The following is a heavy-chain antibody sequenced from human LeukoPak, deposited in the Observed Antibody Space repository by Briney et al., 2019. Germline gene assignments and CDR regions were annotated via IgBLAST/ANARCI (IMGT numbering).Heavy chain of an antibody. D-gene: IGHD5-18*01. CDR2: IYYSGST. CDR3: ERALISGYSYGLAYYYYMDV. CDR1: GGSISSSSYY. V-gene: IGHV4-39*01. J-gene: IGHJ6*03. Sequence: PSETLSLTCTVSGGSISSSSYYWDWIRQPPGKGLEWIGSIYYSGSTYYNPSLKSRVTISVDTSKNQFSLKLSSVTAAGTAVYYCERALISGYSYGLAYYYYMDVWGKGTTVTISS.